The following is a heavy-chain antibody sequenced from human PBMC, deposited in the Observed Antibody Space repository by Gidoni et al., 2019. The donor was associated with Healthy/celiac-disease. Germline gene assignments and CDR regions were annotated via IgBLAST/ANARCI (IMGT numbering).Heavy chain of an antibody. CDR3: ARGGYCSSTSCLLYYDFWSNYMDV. CDR1: GGSISSYY. CDR2: IYTSGST. V-gene: IGHV4-4*07. Sequence: QVQLQESGPGLVKPSETLSLTCTVSGGSISSYYWSWIRQPAGKGLEWIGRIYTSGSTNYNPSLKSRVTMSVDTSKNQFSLKLSSVTAADTAVYYCARGGYCSSTSCLLYYDFWSNYMDVWGKGTTVTVSS. D-gene: IGHD2-2*01. J-gene: IGHJ6*03.